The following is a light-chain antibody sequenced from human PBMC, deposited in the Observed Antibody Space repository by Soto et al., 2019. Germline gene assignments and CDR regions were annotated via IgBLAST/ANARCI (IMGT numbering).Light chain of an antibody. V-gene: IGKV3-15*01. CDR3: QQYNIWPYT. J-gene: IGKJ2*01. Sequence: EIVMTQSPATLSVSPGERATLSCRASQSVSSNLAWYQQKPGQAPRLLIYGAFNRATGIPGRFSGSGSGTEFTLIISSLQSEDFAVYYCQQYNIWPYTFGQGTKVDIK. CDR2: GAF. CDR1: QSVSSN.